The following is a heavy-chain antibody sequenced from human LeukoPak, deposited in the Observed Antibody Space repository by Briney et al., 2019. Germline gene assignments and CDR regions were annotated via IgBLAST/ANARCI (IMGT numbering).Heavy chain of an antibody. Sequence: ASVKVSCKASGYTFTSYYMHWVRQAPGQGLEWMGIINPSGGSTTYAQKFQGRVTMTRDTSTGTVYMELSSLRPEDTAVYYCTRASVAGRRFDYWGQGTLVTVSS. J-gene: IGHJ4*02. CDR1: GYTFTSYY. CDR3: TRASVAGRRFDY. CDR2: INPSGGST. V-gene: IGHV1-46*03. D-gene: IGHD6-19*01.